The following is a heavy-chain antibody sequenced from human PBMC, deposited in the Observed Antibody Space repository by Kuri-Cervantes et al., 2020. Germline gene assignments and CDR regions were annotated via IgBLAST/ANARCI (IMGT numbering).Heavy chain of an antibody. J-gene: IGHJ6*02. CDR1: GYTFTSYY. Sequence: ASVKVSCKASGYTFTSYYMHWVRQAPGQGLEWMGIINPSGGSTSYAQKFQGRVTMTRDTSTSTVYMELSSLRSEDTAVYYCARDHPQVITMIVVDYSYYYGMDVWGQGTTVTVSS. V-gene: IGHV1-46*01. CDR2: INPSGGST. CDR3: ARDHPQVITMIVVDYSYYYGMDV. D-gene: IGHD3-22*01.